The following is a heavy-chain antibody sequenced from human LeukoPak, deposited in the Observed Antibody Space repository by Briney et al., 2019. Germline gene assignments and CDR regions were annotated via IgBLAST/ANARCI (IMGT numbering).Heavy chain of an antibody. V-gene: IGHV3-23*01. CDR3: AKDHYDSSGYYFDY. J-gene: IGHJ4*02. D-gene: IGHD3-22*01. CDR2: ISHTGGSP. Sequence: GGSLRLSCAASGITFSSYGMSWVRQVPGKGLEWVSSISHTGGSPYYADSVKGRFTISRDNSKNTLYLQMNSLRAEDTAVYYCAKDHYDSSGYYFDYWGQGTLVTVSS. CDR1: GITFSSYG.